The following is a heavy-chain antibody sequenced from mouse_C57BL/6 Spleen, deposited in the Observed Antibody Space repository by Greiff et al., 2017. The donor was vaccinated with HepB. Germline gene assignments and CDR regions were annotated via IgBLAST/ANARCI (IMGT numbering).Heavy chain of an antibody. CDR3: AERSGNCESYYYAMDY. CDR2: IYPRDGST. Sequence: VKLQQSGPELVKPGASVKLSCKASGFTFTSYDINWVKPRPGQGLEWIGWIYPRDGSTKYNEKFKGKATLTVDTSSSTAYMELNSLTSEDSAVYFCAERSGNCESYYYAMDYWGQGTSVTVSS. J-gene: IGHJ4*01. V-gene: IGHV1-85*01. D-gene: IGHD2-1*01. CDR1: GFTFTSYD.